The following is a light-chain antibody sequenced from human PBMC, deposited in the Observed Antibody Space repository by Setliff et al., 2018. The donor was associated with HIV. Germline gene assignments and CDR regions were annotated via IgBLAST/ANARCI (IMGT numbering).Light chain of an antibody. J-gene: IGLJ1*01. CDR2: YDT. V-gene: IGLV3-21*04. Sequence: ELTQPPSVSVAPGKTARITCGGSNIGSKSVHWYQQKPGQAPVLVIYYDTDRPSGIPERFSGSNSGNTATLTISRVEAGDEADYYCQVWDSSSDHPYVFGTGTKVTVL. CDR3: QVWDSSSDHPYV. CDR1: NIGSKS.